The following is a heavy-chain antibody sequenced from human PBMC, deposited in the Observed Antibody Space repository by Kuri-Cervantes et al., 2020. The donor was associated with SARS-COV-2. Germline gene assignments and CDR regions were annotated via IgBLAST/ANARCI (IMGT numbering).Heavy chain of an antibody. V-gene: IGHV2-5*05. CDR2: IYWDDDK. CDR3: AQGNGAFDI. Sequence: SGPTLVKPTQTLTLTCTFSGFSLSTSGVGVGWIRQPPGKALEWLALIYWDDDKHYGPSLKSRLTITKDTSKNQVVLTMTNMDPVDTATYYCAQGNGAFDIWGQGTMVTVSS. J-gene: IGHJ3*02. CDR1: GFSLSTSGVG.